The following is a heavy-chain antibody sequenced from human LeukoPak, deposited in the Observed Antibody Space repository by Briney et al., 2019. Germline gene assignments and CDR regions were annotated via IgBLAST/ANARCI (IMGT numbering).Heavy chain of an antibody. CDR1: GGSIGIYY. CDR2: IFTSGIA. D-gene: IGHD3-10*01. Sequence: SETLSLTCTVSGGSIGIYYWNWIRQPAGKGLEWIGRIFTSGIANYNPSLKSRVTMSVDTSKNQFSLNLSSVTAADTAVYYCAREISGTYYNPLGYMDVWGKGTTVTVPS. J-gene: IGHJ6*03. V-gene: IGHV4-4*07. CDR3: AREISGTYYNPLGYMDV.